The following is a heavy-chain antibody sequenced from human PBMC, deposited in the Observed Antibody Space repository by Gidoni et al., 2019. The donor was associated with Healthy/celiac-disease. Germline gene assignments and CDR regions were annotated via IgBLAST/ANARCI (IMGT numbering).Heavy chain of an antibody. D-gene: IGHD5-18*01. Sequence: ELQLLQSGSEVKQPGASLKISCNGSGYSFTSYWIGWVRQMPGKAREWMGIIYPGDTDTRYSPSLQGQVTISADKYISNAYLQWSSMKASDTAMYYCARGTAMGYDAFDIWGQGTMVTVSS. CDR1: GYSFTSYW. CDR3: ARGTAMGYDAFDI. CDR2: IYPGDTDT. J-gene: IGHJ3*02. V-gene: IGHV5-51*01.